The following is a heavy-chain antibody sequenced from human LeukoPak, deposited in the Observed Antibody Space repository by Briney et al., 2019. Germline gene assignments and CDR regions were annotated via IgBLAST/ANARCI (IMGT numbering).Heavy chain of an antibody. J-gene: IGHJ4*02. CDR2: ISYDGSNK. V-gene: IGHV3-30-3*01. Sequence: GGSLRLSCAASGFTFSSYAMHWVRQAPGKGLXWXXXISYDGSNKYYXDSVXXRFTISRDNSKNTLYLQMKSLRAEDTAVYYCARASYDFWSAAHYWGQGTLVTVSS. CDR3: ARASYDFWSAAHY. D-gene: IGHD3-3*01. CDR1: GFTFSSYA.